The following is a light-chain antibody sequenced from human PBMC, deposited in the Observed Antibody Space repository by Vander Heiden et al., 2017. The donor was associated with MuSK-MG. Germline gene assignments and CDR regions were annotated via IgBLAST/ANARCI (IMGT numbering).Light chain of an antibody. J-gene: IGLJ1*01. V-gene: IGLV1-40*01. Sequence: QSVLTQPPSVSGAPGQRVTISCTGSSSNIGAGYDVHWYQQLPGTAPKLLSYGNSNRPSGVPDRFSGSKSGTSASLAITGLQAEDEADYYCQSYDSSLSGHYVFGTGTKVTGL. CDR1: SSNIGAGYD. CDR2: GNS. CDR3: QSYDSSLSGHYV.